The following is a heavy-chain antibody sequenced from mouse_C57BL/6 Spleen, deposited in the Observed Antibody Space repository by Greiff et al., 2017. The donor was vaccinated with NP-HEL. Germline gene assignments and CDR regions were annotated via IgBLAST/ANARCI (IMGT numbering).Heavy chain of an antibody. D-gene: IGHD1-1*01. CDR1: GFTFSDYG. CDR2: ISSGSSTI. J-gene: IGHJ4*01. CDR3: ARGYYGSSYGAMDY. V-gene: IGHV5-17*01. Sequence: EVQVVESGGGLVKPGGSLKLSCAASGFTFSDYGTHWVRQAPEKGLEWVAYISSGSSTIYYADTVKGRFTISRDNAKNTLFLQMTSLRSEDTAMYYCARGYYGSSYGAMDYWGQGTSVTVSS.